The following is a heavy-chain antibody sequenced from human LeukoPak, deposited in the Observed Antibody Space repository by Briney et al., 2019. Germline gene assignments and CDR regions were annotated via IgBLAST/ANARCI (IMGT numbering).Heavy chain of an antibody. V-gene: IGHV1-18*01. CDR2: ISAYNGNT. CDR3: AREPLGSDGSSWYDWGRYYYYSMDV. Sequence: ASVKVSCKASGYIFTSYGISWVRQAPGQGLEWMGWISAYNGNTNYAQKLQGRVTMTTDTSTNTAHMELRSLRSDDTAVYYCAREPLGSDGSSWYDWGRYYYYSMDVWGQGTTVTVSS. D-gene: IGHD6-13*01. CDR1: GYIFTSYG. J-gene: IGHJ6*02.